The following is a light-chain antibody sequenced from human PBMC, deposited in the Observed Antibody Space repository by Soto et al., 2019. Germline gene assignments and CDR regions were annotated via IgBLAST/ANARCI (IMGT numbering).Light chain of an antibody. Sequence: IVLTQSPATLSLSPGKRATLSCRASQNISNYLIWYQQKPGQAPRLLIYAASSRATGIPDRFSGSGSGTDFTLTISRLEPEDFAVYYCQPYGTSSWTFGQGTKVDIK. CDR1: QNISNY. CDR3: QPYGTSSWT. J-gene: IGKJ1*01. CDR2: AAS. V-gene: IGKV3-20*01.